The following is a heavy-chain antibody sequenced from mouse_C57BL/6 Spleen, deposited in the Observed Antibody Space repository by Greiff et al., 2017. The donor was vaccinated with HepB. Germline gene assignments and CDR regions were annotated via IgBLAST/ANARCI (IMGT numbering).Heavy chain of an antibody. CDR3: ARPVVAGYYAMDY. Sequence: QVQLQQSGAELVRPGTSVKVSCKASGYAFTNYLIEWVKQRPGQGLEWIGVINPGSGGTNYNEKFKGKATLTADKSSSTAYMQLSSLTSEDSAVYFCARPVVAGYYAMDYWGQGTSVTVSS. J-gene: IGHJ4*01. D-gene: IGHD1-1*01. V-gene: IGHV1-54*01. CDR2: INPGSGGT. CDR1: GYAFTNYL.